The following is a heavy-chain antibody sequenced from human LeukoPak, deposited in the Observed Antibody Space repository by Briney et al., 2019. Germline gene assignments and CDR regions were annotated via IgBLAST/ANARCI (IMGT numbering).Heavy chain of an antibody. CDR2: IIPIFGTA. CDR1: GGTFSSYA. D-gene: IGHD3-22*01. V-gene: IGHV1-69*13. CDR3: ARLNTYYYDSSGYPMYYFDY. Sequence: SVKVSCKASGGTFSSYAISWVRQAPGQGLEWMGGIIPIFGTANYAQKFQGRVTITADESTSTAYMELSSLRSEGTAVYYCARLNTYYYDSSGYPMYYFDYWGQGTLVTVSS. J-gene: IGHJ4*02.